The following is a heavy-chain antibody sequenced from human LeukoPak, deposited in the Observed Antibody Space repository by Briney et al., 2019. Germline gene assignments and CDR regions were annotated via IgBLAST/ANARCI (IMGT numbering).Heavy chain of an antibody. J-gene: IGHJ5*02. CDR2: INPKSGGT. V-gene: IGHV1-2*02. D-gene: IGHD3-10*01. CDR1: GYTFTGYY. CDR3: ARDSQLIWFGELRYNWFDP. Sequence: ASVKVSCKASGYTFTGYYMHWVRQAPGQGLEWMGWINPKSGGTNYAQKFQGRVTMTRDTSISTAYMELSRLRSDDTAVYYCARDSQLIWFGELRYNWFDPWGQGTLVTVSS.